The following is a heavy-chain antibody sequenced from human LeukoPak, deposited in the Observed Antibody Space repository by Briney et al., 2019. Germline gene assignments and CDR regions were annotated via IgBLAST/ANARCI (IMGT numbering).Heavy chain of an antibody. V-gene: IGHV3-66*01. Sequence: GGSLRLSCAASGFTFSSYSMNWVRQAPGKGLEWVSVIYSGGSTYYADSVKGRFTISRDNSKNTLYLQMNSLRAEDTAVYYCARKAPYSRGSWGQGTLVTVSS. CDR2: IYSGGST. D-gene: IGHD6-13*01. CDR1: GFTFSSYS. CDR3: ARKAPYSRGS. J-gene: IGHJ4*02.